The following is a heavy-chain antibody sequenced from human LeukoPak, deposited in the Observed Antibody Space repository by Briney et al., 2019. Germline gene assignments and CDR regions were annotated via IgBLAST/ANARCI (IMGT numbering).Heavy chain of an antibody. Sequence: ASVKVSCKASGYTFTSYYMHWVRQAPGQGLEWMGIINPSGGSTSYAQKFQGRVTMTRDTSTSTVYMELSSPRSEDTAVYYCARVVRGDYIDYWGQGTLVTVSS. CDR3: ARVVRGDYIDY. D-gene: IGHD4-17*01. CDR1: GYTFTSYY. CDR2: INPSGGST. V-gene: IGHV1-46*01. J-gene: IGHJ4*02.